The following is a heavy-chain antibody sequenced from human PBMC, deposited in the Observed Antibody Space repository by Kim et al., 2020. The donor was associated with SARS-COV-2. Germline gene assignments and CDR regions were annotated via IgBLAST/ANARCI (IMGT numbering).Heavy chain of an antibody. J-gene: IGHJ6*01. CDR2: INTNTGNP. D-gene: IGHD2-8*02. V-gene: IGHV7-4-1*02. CDR3: ASSLLVAGHSYYFYYGMDV. Sequence: ASVKVSCKASGYTFTSYAMNWVRQAPGQGLEWMGWINTNTGNPTYAQGFTGRFVFSLDTSVSTAYLQISSLKAEDTAVYYCASSLLVAGHSYYFYYGMDVWGQGTTVTVSS. CDR1: GYTFTSYA.